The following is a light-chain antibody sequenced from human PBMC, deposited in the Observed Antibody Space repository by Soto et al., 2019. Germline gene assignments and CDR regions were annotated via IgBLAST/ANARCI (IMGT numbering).Light chain of an antibody. Sequence: QSALTQPPSASGSPGQSVTISCTGSSSDVGANNYVSRYQQHPGKAPKLMIYEVSKRPSGVPDRFSGSKSGNTASLTVSGLHAEDEADYYCSSFAGSKVFGGGTKLTVL. CDR3: SSFAGSKV. CDR1: SSDVGANNY. J-gene: IGLJ2*01. CDR2: EVS. V-gene: IGLV2-8*01.